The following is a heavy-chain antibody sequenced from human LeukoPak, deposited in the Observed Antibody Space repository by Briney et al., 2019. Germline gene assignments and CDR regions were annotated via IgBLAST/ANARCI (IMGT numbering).Heavy chain of an antibody. J-gene: IGHJ5*02. CDR3: ARDGLGSSSSWFDP. CDR1: GGSISSSSYY. D-gene: IGHD6-6*01. CDR2: IYYSGST. Sequence: SETLSLTCTVSGGSISSSSYYWGWIRQPPGKGLEWIGSIYYSGSTYYNPSLKSRVTISVDTSKNQFSLKLSSVTAADTAVYYCARDGLGSSSSWFDPWGQGTLVTVSS. V-gene: IGHV4-39*07.